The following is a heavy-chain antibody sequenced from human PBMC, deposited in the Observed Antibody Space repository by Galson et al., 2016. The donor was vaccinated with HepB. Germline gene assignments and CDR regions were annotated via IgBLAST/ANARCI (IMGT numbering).Heavy chain of an antibody. CDR2: IYYSGST. Sequence: SETLSLTCTVSGGSISSSNSYWAWIRQPPGKGLQWVGSIYYSGSTYYNPSLKSRVTISVDTSKNQFSLKLSSLTAADTAVFYCARPGATPRVPFHDWGQGTLVTVSS. D-gene: IGHD1-26*01. CDR3: ARPGATPRVPFHD. CDR1: GGSISSSNSY. V-gene: IGHV4-39*01. J-gene: IGHJ4*02.